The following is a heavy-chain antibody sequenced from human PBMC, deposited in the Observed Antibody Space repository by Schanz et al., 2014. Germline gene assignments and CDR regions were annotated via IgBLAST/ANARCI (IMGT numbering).Heavy chain of an antibody. CDR1: GFTFSSYR. CDR3: AKDRRGYRYGHIDF. J-gene: IGHJ4*02. V-gene: IGHV3-30*02. D-gene: IGHD5-18*01. Sequence: QVQLVESGGGVVQPGGSLRLSCVASGFTFSSYRMHWVRQAPGKGLEWVALIRYDGITNYYLDSVKGRFTISRDESKNTLYLQMNSLRAEDTALYYCAKDRRGYRYGHIDFWGQGDLVTVSS. CDR2: IRYDGITN.